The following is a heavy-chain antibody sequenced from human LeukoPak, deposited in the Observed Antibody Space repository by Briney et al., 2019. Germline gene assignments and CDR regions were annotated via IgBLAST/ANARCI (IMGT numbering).Heavy chain of an antibody. V-gene: IGHV5-10-1*01. CDR2: IDPSDSYT. J-gene: IGHJ4*02. D-gene: IGHD6-25*01. Sequence: GESLKISCKGSEYRFNSYWISWVRQMPGKGLEWMGRIDPSDSYTNYSPSFQGHVTISADKSISTVYLQWSSLKASDTAMYYCARWAAAASTPWWPPLDYWGQGTLVTVSS. CDR3: ARWAAAASTPWWPPLDY. CDR1: EYRFNSYW.